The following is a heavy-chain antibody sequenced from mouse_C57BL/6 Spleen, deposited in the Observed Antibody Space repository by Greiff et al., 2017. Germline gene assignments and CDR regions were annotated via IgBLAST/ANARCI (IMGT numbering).Heavy chain of an antibody. Sequence: VQLQQSGAELVKPGASVKLSCTASGFNFKDYYMHWVKQRTEQGLEWIGRIDPETGDTKYTPKFQGKATMTADTSSTTAYMQLSSLTSEDSAVYYCTRAGDYEAMDYWGQGTSVTVSS. CDR2: IDPETGDT. V-gene: IGHV14-2*01. J-gene: IGHJ4*01. CDR3: TRAGDYEAMDY. CDR1: GFNFKDYY.